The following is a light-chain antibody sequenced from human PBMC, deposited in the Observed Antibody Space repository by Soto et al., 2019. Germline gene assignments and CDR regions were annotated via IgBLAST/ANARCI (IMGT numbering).Light chain of an antibody. CDR1: QSISDY. CDR2: AAS. CDR3: QQSYSTPRT. J-gene: IGKJ1*01. V-gene: IGKV1-39*01. Sequence: DIQMTQSPSSLSASVGDRVTITCRASQSISDYLNWYQQKPGKAPKFLIYAASSLQSGVPSRFSGSGSGTDFTHTISSLQPEDFATYYCQQSYSTPRTFGQGTKVEIK.